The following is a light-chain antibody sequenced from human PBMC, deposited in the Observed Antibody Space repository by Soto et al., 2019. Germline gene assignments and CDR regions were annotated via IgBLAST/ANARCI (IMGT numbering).Light chain of an antibody. CDR3: QQYNSFPWT. V-gene: IGKV1-5*01. Sequence: GDRVTITCRASQSISSWLAWYQQKPGKAPKFLIYDASNLESGVPSNFSGSGSGTEFTLTISSLQPEDFATYYCQQYNSFPWTFGQGTKVDIK. J-gene: IGKJ1*01. CDR2: DAS. CDR1: QSISSW.